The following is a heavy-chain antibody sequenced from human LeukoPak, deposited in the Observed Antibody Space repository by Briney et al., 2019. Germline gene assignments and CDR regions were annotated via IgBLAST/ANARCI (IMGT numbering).Heavy chain of an antibody. CDR1: GFTFTSSA. CDR3: AADSGGYDSYYYMDV. V-gene: IGHV1-58*02. CDR2: IVAGSGNT. Sequence: GASVKVSCKASGFTFTSSAMQWVRQARGQRLEWIGWIVAGSGNTNYAQKFQERVTITRDMSTSTAYMELSSLRSEDTAVYYCAADSGGYDSYYYMDVWGKGTTVTVSS. J-gene: IGHJ6*03. D-gene: IGHD5-12*01.